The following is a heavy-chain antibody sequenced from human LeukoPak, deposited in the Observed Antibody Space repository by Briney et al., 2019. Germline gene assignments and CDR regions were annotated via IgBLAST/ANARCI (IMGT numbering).Heavy chain of an antibody. Sequence: GGSLKISCKGSGYRFTSYWIGWVRQMPGKGLEWMGIIYPGDSDTRYSPSFQGQVTISADKSISTANLQWSSLKASDTGMYYCARGIVVVPAAIVPWFDPWGQGTLVTVSS. D-gene: IGHD2-2*01. CDR1: GYRFTSYW. CDR2: IYPGDSDT. CDR3: ARGIVVVPAAIVPWFDP. V-gene: IGHV5-51*01. J-gene: IGHJ5*02.